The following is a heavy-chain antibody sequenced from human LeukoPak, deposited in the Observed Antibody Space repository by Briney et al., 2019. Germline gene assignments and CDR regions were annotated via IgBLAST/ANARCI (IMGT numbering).Heavy chain of an antibody. Sequence: NASETLSLTCAVSGDSISSGDYYWSWIRQPAGKGLEWIGRISSSGSTNYNPSLKSRVTISVDTSKNQFSLKLSSVTAADTAVYYCARGLWFGELSPFDPWGQGTLVTVSS. CDR3: ARGLWFGELSPFDP. V-gene: IGHV4-61*02. CDR1: GDSISSGDYY. CDR2: ISSSGST. D-gene: IGHD3-10*01. J-gene: IGHJ5*02.